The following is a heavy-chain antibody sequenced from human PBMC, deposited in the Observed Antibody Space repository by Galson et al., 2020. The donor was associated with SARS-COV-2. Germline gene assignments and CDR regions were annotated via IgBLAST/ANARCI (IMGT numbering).Heavy chain of an antibody. J-gene: IGHJ6*02. CDR1: GGSISSYY. CDR3: ARGLASSSWYPYYYYGMDV. V-gene: IGHV4-4*07. Sequence: ASETLSLTCTVSGGSISSYYWNWIRQPAGKGLEWIGRIYSSGSTNYNPSLKSRVTMSVDTSKNQISLRVRSVTAADTAVYYCARGLASSSWYPYYYYGMDVWGQGTTVTVSS. D-gene: IGHD6-13*01. CDR2: IYSSGST.